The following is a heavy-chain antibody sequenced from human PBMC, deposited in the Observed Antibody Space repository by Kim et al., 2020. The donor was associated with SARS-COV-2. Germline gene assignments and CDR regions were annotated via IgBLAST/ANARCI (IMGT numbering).Heavy chain of an antibody. Sequence: SVKGRFTISRDDSKSIAYLQMNSLKTEDTAVYYCTRALGGRYYYYYGMDVWGQGTTVTVSS. J-gene: IGHJ6*02. CDR3: TRALGGRYYYYYGMDV. V-gene: IGHV3-49*02. D-gene: IGHD2-15*01.